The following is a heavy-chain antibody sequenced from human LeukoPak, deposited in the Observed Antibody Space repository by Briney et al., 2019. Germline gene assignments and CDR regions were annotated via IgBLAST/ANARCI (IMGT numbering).Heavy chain of an antibody. J-gene: IGHJ4*02. CDR2: INHSGSN. CDR1: GGSFSGYY. Sequence: SETLSLTCAVYGGSFSGYYWSWIRQPPGKGLEWIGEINHSGSNNYNPSLKSRVTISVDTSKNQLPLKLSSVTAPDAAVYYCARRSSRRFNYWGQGTLVTVSS. V-gene: IGHV4-34*01. CDR3: ARRSSRRFNY.